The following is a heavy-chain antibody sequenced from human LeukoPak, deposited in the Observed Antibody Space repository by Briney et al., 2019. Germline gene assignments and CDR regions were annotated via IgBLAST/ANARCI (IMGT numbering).Heavy chain of an antibody. D-gene: IGHD6-6*01. Sequence: GASVKVSCKASGGTFSSYAIRWVRQAPGQGLEWMGGIIPIFGTANYAQKFQGRVTITADESTSTAYMELSSLRSEDTAVYYCARGGYSSSVFDYWGQGTLVTVSS. CDR2: IIPIFGTA. CDR1: GGTFSSYA. J-gene: IGHJ4*02. V-gene: IGHV1-69*13. CDR3: ARGGYSSSVFDY.